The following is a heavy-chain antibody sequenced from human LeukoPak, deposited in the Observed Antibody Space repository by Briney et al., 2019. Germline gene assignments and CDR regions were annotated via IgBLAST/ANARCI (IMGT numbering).Heavy chain of an antibody. CDR1: GFTFSSYS. CDR2: ISSSGSTI. D-gene: IGHD6-13*01. Sequence: TGGSLRLSCAASGFTFSSYSMNWVRQAPGKGLEWVSYISSSGSTIYYADSAKGRFTISRDNAKNSLYLQMNSLRAEDTAVYYCASSPAAGNYWGQGTLVTVSS. J-gene: IGHJ4*02. CDR3: ASSPAAGNY. V-gene: IGHV3-48*04.